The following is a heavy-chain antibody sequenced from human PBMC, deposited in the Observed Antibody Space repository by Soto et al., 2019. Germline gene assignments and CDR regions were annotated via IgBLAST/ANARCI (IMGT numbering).Heavy chain of an antibody. CDR1: VYSISSGYY. CDR3: ARKEQQLVRQGYYFDY. J-gene: IGHJ4*02. V-gene: IGHV4-38-2*01. D-gene: IGHD6-13*01. Sequence: PSETLSLTCPVSVYSISSGYYWGLIRQPPGKGLEWIGSIYHSGSTYYNPSLKSRVTISVDTSKNQFSLKLSSVTAADTAVYYCARKEQQLVRQGYYFDYWGQGTLVTVSS. CDR2: IYHSGST.